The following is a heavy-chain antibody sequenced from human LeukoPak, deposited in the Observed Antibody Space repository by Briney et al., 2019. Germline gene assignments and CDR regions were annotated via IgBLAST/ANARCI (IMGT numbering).Heavy chain of an antibody. J-gene: IGHJ4*02. Sequence: ASVKVSCKTSGGTFNNSAISWVRQAPGQGLEWLGGIMPLFGTAGYAQKFQGRVTITKDESTRTVYLELTSLTSDDTAVYYCARDLPGIRSWGIWGQGTLVSVSS. CDR3: ARDLPGIRSWGI. CDR2: IMPLFGTA. CDR1: GGTFNNSA. D-gene: IGHD3-16*01. V-gene: IGHV1-69*05.